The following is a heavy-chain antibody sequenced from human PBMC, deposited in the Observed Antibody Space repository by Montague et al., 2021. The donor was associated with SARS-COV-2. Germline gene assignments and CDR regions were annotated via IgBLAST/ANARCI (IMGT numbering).Heavy chain of an antibody. CDR3: PRHITGSGNAFDI. CDR1: GGSVSSSSYY. Sequence: SETLSLTCTVSGGSVSSSSYYWGWLRQPPGKGLEWIGSIYCTGSTYYNPSLKSRVTISVDTSKNQLSLKLSSVTAADTAVYYCPRHITGSGNAFDIWGQGTMVTVSS. CDR2: IYCTGST. V-gene: IGHV4-39*01. D-gene: IGHD3-10*01. J-gene: IGHJ3*02.